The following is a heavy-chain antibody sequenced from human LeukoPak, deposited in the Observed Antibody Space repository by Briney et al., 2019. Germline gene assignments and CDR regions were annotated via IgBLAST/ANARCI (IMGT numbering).Heavy chain of an antibody. D-gene: IGHD6-13*01. CDR2: IYYSGST. Sequence: SETLSLTCIVSGGSISSYYWSWIRQPPGKGLEWIGYIYYSGSTNYNPSLKRRVTISVDASKNQFSLKLSSVTAADTAVYYCARGLMMAVAGRGEFHYWGQGTLVTVSS. CDR3: ARGLMMAVAGRGEFHY. CDR1: GGSISSYY. V-gene: IGHV4-59*01. J-gene: IGHJ4*02.